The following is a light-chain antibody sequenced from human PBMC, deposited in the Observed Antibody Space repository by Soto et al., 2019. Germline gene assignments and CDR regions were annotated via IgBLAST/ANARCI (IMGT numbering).Light chain of an antibody. CDR3: CSFSSAIAFV. CDR1: SSDIGAYNY. J-gene: IGLJ1*01. Sequence: QSVLTQPASVSASPGQSITISCTGTSSDIGAYNYISWYQQHPGKAPKLMIYEVTNRPSGISNRFSGSRSGNTASLSISGLQAEDEADYYCCSFSSAIAFVFGTGTKPTVL. V-gene: IGLV2-14*01. CDR2: EVT.